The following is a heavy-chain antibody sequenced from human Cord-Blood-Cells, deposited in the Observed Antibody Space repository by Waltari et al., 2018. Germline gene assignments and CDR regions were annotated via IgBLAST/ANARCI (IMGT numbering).Heavy chain of an antibody. Sequence: VQLVASGGGVVQPGRSARRSCAAPGFPFSSFGMPWVRLAPGKGLEWVAVISYDGSNKYYADAVKGRFTISRDNSKNTLYLQMNSLRAEDTAVYYCAKVAGYSSMYYFDYWGQGTLVTVSS. J-gene: IGHJ4*02. CDR2: ISYDGSNK. CDR1: GFPFSSFG. CDR3: AKVAGYSSMYYFDY. V-gene: IGHV3-30*18. D-gene: IGHD6-13*01.